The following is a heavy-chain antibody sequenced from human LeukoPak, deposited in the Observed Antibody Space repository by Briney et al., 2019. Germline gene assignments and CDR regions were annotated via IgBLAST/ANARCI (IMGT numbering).Heavy chain of an antibody. Sequence: GASVKVSCKASGYTFTSYDINWVRQATGQGLEWMGWMNPNSGNTGYAQKFQGRVTMTGNTSISTAYMELSSLRSEDTAVYYCARRSYDFWSGYYEKREYYFDYWGQGTLVTVSS. V-gene: IGHV1-8*01. J-gene: IGHJ4*02. CDR2: MNPNSGNT. CDR1: GYTFTSYD. CDR3: ARRSYDFWSGYYEKREYYFDY. D-gene: IGHD3-3*01.